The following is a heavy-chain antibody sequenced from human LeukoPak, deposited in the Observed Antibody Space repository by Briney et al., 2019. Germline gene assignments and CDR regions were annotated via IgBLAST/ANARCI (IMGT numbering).Heavy chain of an antibody. V-gene: IGHV1-18*01. J-gene: IGHJ3*02. CDR1: GYTFTSYG. CDR3: ARGVWYCSSTSCPDAFDI. CDR2: ISAYNGNT. Sequence: GASVKVSRKASGYTFTSYGISWVRQAPGPGREWMGWISAYNGNTNYAQKLQGRVTMTADTSTSTAYMELRSLRSDDTAVYYCARGVWYCSSTSCPDAFDIWGQGTMVTVSS. D-gene: IGHD2-2*01.